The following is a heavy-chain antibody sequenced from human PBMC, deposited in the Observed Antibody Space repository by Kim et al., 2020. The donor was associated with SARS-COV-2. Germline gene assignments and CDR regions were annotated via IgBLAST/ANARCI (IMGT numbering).Heavy chain of an antibody. CDR1: GFTFDDYA. Sequence: GGSLRLSCAASGFTFDDYAMHWVRQAPGKGLEWVSLISGDGGSTYYADSVKGRFTISRDNSKNSLYLQMNSLRTEDTALYYCAKDIPETLWFGELSYYGMDIWGQGTTGTGSS. D-gene: IGHD3-10*01. CDR2: ISGDGGST. CDR3: AKDIPETLWFGELSYYGMDI. J-gene: IGHJ6*02. V-gene: IGHV3-43*02.